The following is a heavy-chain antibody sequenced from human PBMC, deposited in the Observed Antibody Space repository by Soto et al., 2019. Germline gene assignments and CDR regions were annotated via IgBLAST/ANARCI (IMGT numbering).Heavy chain of an antibody. CDR2: IFHSGSP. CDR1: GGSISSGNDS. V-gene: IGHV4-30-2*01. CDR3: ARDLHDYGDWYFDL. Sequence: QLRLQESGSGLVKPSQTLSLTCAVSGGSISSGNDSWSWIRQPPGKGLEWIGYIFHSGSPYYNPSLQSRVTISVDSSKNQVSLRLSSVTAAGTAVYYCARDLHDYGDWYFDLWGRGTLVTVSS. D-gene: IGHD4-17*01. J-gene: IGHJ2*01.